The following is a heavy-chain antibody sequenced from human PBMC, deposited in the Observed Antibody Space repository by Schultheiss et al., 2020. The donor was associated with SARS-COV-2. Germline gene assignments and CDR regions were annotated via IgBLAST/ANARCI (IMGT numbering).Heavy chain of an antibody. CDR3: AKGQNSYYYGMDV. J-gene: IGHJ6*02. Sequence: GGSLRLSCAASGFTFSSYGMHWVRQAPGKGLEWVAVVSYDGSNTYYADSVKGRFTISRDNSKNTLYLQMNSLRAEDTAVYYCAKGQNSYYYGMDVWGQGTTVTVSS. V-gene: IGHV3-30*18. CDR1: GFTFSSYG. CDR2: VSYDGSNT.